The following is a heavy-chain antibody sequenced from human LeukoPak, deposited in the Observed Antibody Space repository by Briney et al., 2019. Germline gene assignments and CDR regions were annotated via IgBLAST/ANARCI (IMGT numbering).Heavy chain of an antibody. CDR3: ARSPRDIVVAPTDDAFDI. D-gene: IGHD2-21*01. V-gene: IGHV1-18*01. CDR1: GYPFTPYG. J-gene: IGHJ3*02. Sequence: ATVKVLCKASGYPFTPYGINGVREAPGQGLEGRGELSGYNGNTRYAQKLQGRVSMTTDTSASTAYMELRSLRSDDTAVYYCARSPRDIVVAPTDDAFDIWGQGTMVTVSS. CDR2: LSGYNGNT.